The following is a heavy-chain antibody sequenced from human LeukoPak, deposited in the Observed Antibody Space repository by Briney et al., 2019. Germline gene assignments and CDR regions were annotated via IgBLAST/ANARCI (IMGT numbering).Heavy chain of an antibody. CDR2: IYYSGST. J-gene: IGHJ4*02. D-gene: IGHD6-13*01. Sequence: SETLSLTCTVSGGSISSSSYYWGWIRQPPGKGLEWIGSIYYSGSTYYNPSLKSRVTISVDTSKNQFSLKLSSVTAADTAVYYCARDASRYASSWYDYWGQGALVTVSS. CDR1: GGSISSSSYY. CDR3: ARDASRYASSWYDY. V-gene: IGHV4-39*07.